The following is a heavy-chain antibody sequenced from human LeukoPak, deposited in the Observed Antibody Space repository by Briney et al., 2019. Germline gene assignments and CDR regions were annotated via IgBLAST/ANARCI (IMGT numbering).Heavy chain of an antibody. CDR1: GFTFSSYS. CDR3: ASESTDYFDY. V-gene: IGHV3-48*02. CDR2: ISSSSSTI. Sequence: PGGSLRLSCAASGFTFSSYSMNWVRQAPGKGLEWVSYISSSSSTIYDADSVKGRFTISRDNAKNSLYLQMNSLRDEDTAVYYCASESTDYFDYWGQGTLVTVSS. D-gene: IGHD5/OR15-5a*01. J-gene: IGHJ4*02.